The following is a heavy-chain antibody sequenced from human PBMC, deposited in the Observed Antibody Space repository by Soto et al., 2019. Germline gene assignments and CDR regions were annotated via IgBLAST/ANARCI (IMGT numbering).Heavy chain of an antibody. CDR2: IYHSGST. D-gene: IGHD6-13*01. J-gene: IGHJ5*02. V-gene: IGHV4-39*01. CDR1: GGSISSSSYF. Sequence: SETLSLTCSVSGGSISSSSYFWGWIRQPPGKGLEWIGSIYHSGSTYYSPSLKSRVTISVDTSKNQFSLKLSSVTTADTAVYYCARRERAAGTDWWFDPWGQGTLVTVSS. CDR3: ARRERAAGTDWWFDP.